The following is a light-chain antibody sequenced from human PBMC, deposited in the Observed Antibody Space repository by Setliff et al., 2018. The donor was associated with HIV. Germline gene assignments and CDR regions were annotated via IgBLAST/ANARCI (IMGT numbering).Light chain of an antibody. Sequence: QSVLTQPASVSGSTGQSITISCTGTSNDVGNYNYVSWYQHHTGKAPKLMIYEVTYRPSGVSNRFSVSKSGNTASLTISGLQAEDEADYYCSAYTTNTTFVFGTGTKVT. CDR1: SNDVGNYNY. V-gene: IGLV2-14*01. CDR3: SAYTTNTTFV. CDR2: EVT. J-gene: IGLJ1*01.